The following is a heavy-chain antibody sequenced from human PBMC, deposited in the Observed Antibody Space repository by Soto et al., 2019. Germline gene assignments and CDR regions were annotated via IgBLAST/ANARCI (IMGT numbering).Heavy chain of an antibody. CDR2: IYWNDDK. J-gene: IGHJ4*02. CDR3: AHTKAPQLLISFDY. Sequence: QITLKESGPTLVKPTQTLTLTCTFSGFSLTSSGEGVGWIRQPPGKALEWLAIIYWNDDKCYRSSLKSSLTITKDISKNQVVFTMTNMDPLDTATYYCAHTKAPQLLISFDYWGQGTLVTVSS. V-gene: IGHV2-5*01. D-gene: IGHD2-21*01. CDR1: GFSLTSSGEG.